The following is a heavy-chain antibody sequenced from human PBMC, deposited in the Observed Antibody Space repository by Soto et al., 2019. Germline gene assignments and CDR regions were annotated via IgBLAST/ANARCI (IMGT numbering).Heavy chain of an antibody. V-gene: IGHV1-18*01. D-gene: IGHD2-15*01. J-gene: IGHJ4*02. CDR2: ISGYNGNT. CDR3: TRDECEHCIRIPCPHFDF. Sequence: QVQLVQSGSEVKKPGASVKVSCNTSGYTFSAHGISWVRQAPGQGLEWIGWISGYNGNTNNAQKFQGRITITADASASTANMELRSLTSDDTAVYYCTRDECEHCIRIPCPHFDFWVQGTLVNVSS. CDR1: GYTFSAHG.